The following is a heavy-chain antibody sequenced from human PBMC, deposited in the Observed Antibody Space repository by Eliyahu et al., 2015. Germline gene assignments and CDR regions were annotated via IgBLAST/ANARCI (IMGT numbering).Heavy chain of an antibody. V-gene: IGHV4-34*01. Sequence: QVQLQQWGAGLLKPSETLSLTCAVYGGSFSGYYWSWIRQPPGKGLEWIGEINHSGSTNYNPSLKSRVTISVDTSKNQFSLKLSSVTAADTAVYYCASVPRITMVRGVINTDYWGQGTLVTVSS. CDR1: GGSFSGYY. J-gene: IGHJ4*02. CDR3: ASVPRITMVRGVINTDY. CDR2: INHSGST. D-gene: IGHD3-10*01.